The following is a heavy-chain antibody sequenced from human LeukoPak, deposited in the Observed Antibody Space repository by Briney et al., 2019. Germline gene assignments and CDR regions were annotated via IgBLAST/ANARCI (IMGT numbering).Heavy chain of an antibody. D-gene: IGHD3-22*01. CDR1: GGSFSGYY. Sequence: PSETLSLTCAVYGGSFSGYYWSWIRQPPGKGLEWIGEINHSGSTNYNPSLKSRVTISVDTSKNQFPLKLSSVTAADTAVYYCASLLYYYDSSGSNDYWGQGTLVTVSS. CDR2: INHSGST. CDR3: ASLLYYYDSSGSNDY. V-gene: IGHV4-34*01. J-gene: IGHJ4*02.